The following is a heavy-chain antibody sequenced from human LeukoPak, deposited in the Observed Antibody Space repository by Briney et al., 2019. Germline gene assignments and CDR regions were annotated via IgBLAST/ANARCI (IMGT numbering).Heavy chain of an antibody. CDR2: ISSSGTYI. CDR3: ARIAVADNLFDY. CDR1: AFTFSGYS. D-gene: IGHD6-19*01. V-gene: IGHV3-21*01. Sequence: GGSLRLSCAASAFTFSGYSMTWVRQAPGKGLEWVSSISSSGTYIYYADSVKGRFTSSTDNAKNSLYLQMTSLRAEDTAVYHCARIAVADNLFDYWGQGTLVTVSS. J-gene: IGHJ4*02.